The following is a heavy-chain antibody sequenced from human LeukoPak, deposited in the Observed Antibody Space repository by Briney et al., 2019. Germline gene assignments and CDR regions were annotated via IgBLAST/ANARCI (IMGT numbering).Heavy chain of an antibody. CDR3: ARDHVVDGLVFDY. CDR2: INQYGSER. CDR1: GFTFSSHW. J-gene: IGHJ4*02. Sequence: GGSLRLSCAASGFTFSSHWMSWVRQAPGKGLEWVANINQYGSERNYVDSVKGRFTISRDNAKSSLYLQMNSLRAEDMAIYYCARDHVVDGLVFDYWGQGTLVTVSS. D-gene: IGHD2-15*01. V-gene: IGHV3-7*01.